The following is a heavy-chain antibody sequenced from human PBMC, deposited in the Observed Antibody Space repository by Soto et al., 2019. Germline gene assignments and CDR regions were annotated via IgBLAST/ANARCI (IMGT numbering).Heavy chain of an antibody. Sequence: ASVKGSWKASGYTFTSDYMHWVRQATGQGLEWMGRISANNGNTNYAQKLQGRVTMTTDTSTSTAYMELRSLRSDDTAVYYCARRRLIDVPTDYWGQGTLVTVSS. J-gene: IGHJ4*02. CDR1: GYTFTSDY. CDR3: ARRRLIDVPTDY. D-gene: IGHD6-6*01. V-gene: IGHV1-18*04. CDR2: ISANNGNT.